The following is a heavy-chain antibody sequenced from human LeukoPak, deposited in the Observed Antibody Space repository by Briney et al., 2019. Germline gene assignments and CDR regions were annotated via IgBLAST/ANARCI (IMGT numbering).Heavy chain of an antibody. J-gene: IGHJ4*02. Sequence: EASVKVSCTASGYTFSSYAMNWVRQAPGQGLEWMGWINTNTGNPTYAQGFTGRFVFSLDTSVSTAYLQISSLQAEDTAVYYCARSSNDGDYLGVGFDYWGQGTLVTVSS. D-gene: IGHD4-17*01. CDR3: ARSSNDGDYLGVGFDY. V-gene: IGHV7-4-1*02. CDR1: GYTFSSYA. CDR2: INTNTGNP.